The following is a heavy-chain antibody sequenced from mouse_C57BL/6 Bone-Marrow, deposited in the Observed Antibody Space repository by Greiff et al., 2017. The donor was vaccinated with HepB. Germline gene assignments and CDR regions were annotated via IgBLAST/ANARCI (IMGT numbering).Heavy chain of an antibody. CDR3: ARWILYDGYLYAMDY. CDR2: IYPGSGST. CDR1: GYTFTSYW. J-gene: IGHJ4*01. V-gene: IGHV1-55*01. Sequence: QVQLQQPGAELVKPGASVKMSCKASGYTFTSYWITWVKQRPGQGLEWIGDIYPGSGSTNYNEKFKSKATLTVDTSSSTAYMQLSSLTSEDSAVYYCARWILYDGYLYAMDYWGQGTSVTVSS. D-gene: IGHD2-3*01.